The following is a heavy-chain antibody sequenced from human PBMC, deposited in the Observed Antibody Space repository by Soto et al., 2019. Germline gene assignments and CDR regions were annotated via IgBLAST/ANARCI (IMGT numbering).Heavy chain of an antibody. V-gene: IGHV4-38-2*02. Sequence: SETLSLTCTVSGYSISSGYYWGWIRQPPGKGLEWIGSIYRSGSTYYNPSLQTRVTISVDTSKNQFSLKLTSVTVTDTAVYYCAREQMGDYDYVWQINRPQPADFWGQGALVTVSS. D-gene: IGHD3-16*01. CDR1: GYSISSGYY. CDR2: IYRSGST. CDR3: AREQMGDYDYVWQINRPQPADF. J-gene: IGHJ4*02.